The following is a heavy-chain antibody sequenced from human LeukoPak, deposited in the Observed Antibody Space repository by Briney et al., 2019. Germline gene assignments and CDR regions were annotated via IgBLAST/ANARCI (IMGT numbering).Heavy chain of an antibody. CDR2: IYSGGST. J-gene: IGHJ4*02. D-gene: IGHD5-18*01. Sequence: GGSLRLSCAASGFTVSNKYMSWVRQAPGKGLECVSIIYSGGSTYYADSVKGRFTISRDNSKNTLSLQMNSLRAEDTAVYYCARDLSGVTGYTYGRGIDYWGQGTLVTVSS. V-gene: IGHV3-66*01. CDR3: ARDLSGVTGYTYGRGIDY. CDR1: GFTVSNKY.